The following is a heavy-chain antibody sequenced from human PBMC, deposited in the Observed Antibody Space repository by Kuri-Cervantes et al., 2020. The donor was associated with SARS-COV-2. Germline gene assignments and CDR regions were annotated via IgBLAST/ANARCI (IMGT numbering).Heavy chain of an antibody. CDR1: GFTFSSYA. D-gene: IGHD1-7*01. V-gene: IGHV3-30-3*01. CDR2: ISYDGSNK. CDR3: AAELVAAYGMDV. Sequence: WGSLRLSCAASGFTFSSYAMHWVRQAPGKGLEWVAVISYDGSNKYYVDSVKGRFTISRDNYKNTLYLQMNSLRAEDTAVYYCAAELVAAYGMDVWGQGTTVTVSS. J-gene: IGHJ6*02.